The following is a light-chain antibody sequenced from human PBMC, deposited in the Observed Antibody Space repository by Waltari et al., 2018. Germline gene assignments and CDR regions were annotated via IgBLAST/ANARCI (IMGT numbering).Light chain of an antibody. V-gene: IGLV1-44*01. CDR3: STWDSSLSAVI. CDR2: GNS. J-gene: IGLJ2*01. Sequence: QSALTQEASVAGTIGQKVTLSCTGNINNVGSYALGWYQQISHGAPKTVMFGNSLPSVIPDRFSGSKSGTTASLTVSGLQPEDEADYYCSTWDSSLSAVIFGGGTKLTVL. CDR1: INNVGSYA.